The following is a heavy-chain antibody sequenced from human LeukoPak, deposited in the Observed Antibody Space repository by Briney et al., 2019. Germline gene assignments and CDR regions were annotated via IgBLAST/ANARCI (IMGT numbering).Heavy chain of an antibody. V-gene: IGHV3-20*04. CDR1: GFTFDDYG. CDR3: ARRFSTITTTVTTAVDY. D-gene: IGHD4-17*01. J-gene: IGHJ4*02. CDR2: INWNGGRT. Sequence: GGSLRLSCAASGFTFDDYGMSWVRQAPGKGLEGVSGINWNGGRTGYADSVKGRFTISRDNAKNSLYLQMNSLRAEDTALYYCARRFSTITTTVTTAVDYWGQGTLVTVSS.